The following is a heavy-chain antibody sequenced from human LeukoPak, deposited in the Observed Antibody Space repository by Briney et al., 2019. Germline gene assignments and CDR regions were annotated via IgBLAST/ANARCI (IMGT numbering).Heavy chain of an antibody. Sequence: SETLSLTCTVSGGSISNYYWSWIRQPPGKGLEWIGYIYYSGNTNYNPSLKSRVTISVDTSKNQFSLRLSSVTAADTAVYYCARENYSSGWYGIIDYWGQGTLVTVSS. CDR2: IYYSGNT. V-gene: IGHV4-59*01. CDR1: GGSISNYY. CDR3: ARENYSSGWYGIIDY. J-gene: IGHJ4*02. D-gene: IGHD6-19*01.